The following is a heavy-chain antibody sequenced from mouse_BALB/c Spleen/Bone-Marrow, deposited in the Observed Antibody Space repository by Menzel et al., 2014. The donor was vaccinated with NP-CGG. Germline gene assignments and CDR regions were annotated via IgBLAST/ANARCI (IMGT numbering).Heavy chain of an antibody. D-gene: IGHD3-1*01. J-gene: IGHJ1*01. CDR1: GYTFXSYW. V-gene: IGHV1S81*02. CDR2: INPSNGRT. CDR3: ARSGYWYFDV. Sequence: GAELVKPGASVKLSCKASGYTFXSYWMHWVKQRPGQGLEWIGEINPSNGRTNYVEKFKSKATLSGDKSSSTVYMQLSSLTSEDSAVYYCARSGYWYFDVWGAGTTVTVSA.